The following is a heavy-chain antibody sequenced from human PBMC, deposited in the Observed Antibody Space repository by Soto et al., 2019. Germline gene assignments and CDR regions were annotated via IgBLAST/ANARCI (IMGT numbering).Heavy chain of an antibody. CDR1: GYIFTNYF. D-gene: IGHD2-2*02. J-gene: IGHJ4*02. V-gene: IGHV1-46*01. Sequence: ASVKVSCKASGYIFTNYFIHWVRQAPGQGLEWMGIINLSADRTSYAQKFQGRFTVTMDTSTSTVYMELGSLRSEDTAVYYCARIPDYWGQGTLVTVSS. CDR2: INLSADRT. CDR3: ARIPDY.